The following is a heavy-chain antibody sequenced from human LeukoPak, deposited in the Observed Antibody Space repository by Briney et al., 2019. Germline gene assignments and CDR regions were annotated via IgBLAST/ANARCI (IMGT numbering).Heavy chain of an antibody. CDR1: GGTFSSYA. CDR3: ARVIVEDYYDGMDV. J-gene: IGHJ6*02. D-gene: IGHD3-22*01. Sequence: SSVTVPCKASGGTFSSYAISWVRQAPGQGLEWLGRIIPILGIANYAQKFQGRVTITADKSTSTAYRERSGLRSEGTAVYYCARVIVEDYYDGMDVWGQETTVTVSS. V-gene: IGHV1-69*04. CDR2: IIPILGIA.